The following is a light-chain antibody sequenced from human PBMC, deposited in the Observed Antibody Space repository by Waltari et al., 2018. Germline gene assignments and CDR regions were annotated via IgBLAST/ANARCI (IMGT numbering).Light chain of an antibody. CDR3: GTCDNTLSAV. CDR2: GKD. V-gene: IGLV1-51*02. CDR1: TSNIGNNH. Sequence: QSVLTQPPSVSAAPGQKVTISCSGSTSNIGNNHVSWYQQFPAAAPKVLIYGKDKRTTGMPERSSGSKTGTPATLEITGGQTGDEADYDCGTCDNTLSAVFGGGTKVTVL. J-gene: IGLJ2*01.